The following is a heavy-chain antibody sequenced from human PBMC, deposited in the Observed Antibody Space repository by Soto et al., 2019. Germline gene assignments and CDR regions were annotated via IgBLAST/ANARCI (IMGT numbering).Heavy chain of an antibody. Sequence: SVKVSCKASGGTFSSYAISWVRQAPGQGLEWMGGIIPIFGTANYAQKFQGRVTITADESTSTAYMELSSLRSEDTAVYYCARVEPYYDFWSGSNYYYYGMDVWGQGTTVTVSS. D-gene: IGHD3-3*01. J-gene: IGHJ6*02. CDR1: GGTFSSYA. V-gene: IGHV1-69*13. CDR3: ARVEPYYDFWSGSNYYYYGMDV. CDR2: IIPIFGTA.